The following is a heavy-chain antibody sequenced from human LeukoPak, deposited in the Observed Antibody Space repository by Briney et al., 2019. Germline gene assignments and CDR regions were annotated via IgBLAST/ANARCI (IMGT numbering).Heavy chain of an antibody. Sequence: SETLSLTCAVYGGSFSGYYWSWIRQPPGKGLEWIGYIYYSGSTNYNPSLKSRVTISVDTSKNQFSLKLSFVTAADTAVYYCARHVYSSSWYIYYYGMDVWGQGTTVTVSS. J-gene: IGHJ6*02. CDR2: IYYSGST. D-gene: IGHD6-13*01. V-gene: IGHV4-59*08. CDR1: GGSFSGYY. CDR3: ARHVYSSSWYIYYYGMDV.